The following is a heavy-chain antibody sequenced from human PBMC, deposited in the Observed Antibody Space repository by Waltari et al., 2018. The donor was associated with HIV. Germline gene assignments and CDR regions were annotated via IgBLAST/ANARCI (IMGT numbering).Heavy chain of an antibody. CDR1: GGSFSGYY. J-gene: IGHJ4*02. CDR3: ARGSMINYDSSGYYFDY. D-gene: IGHD3-22*01. Sequence: QVQLQQWGAGLLKPSETLSLPCAVYGGSFSGYYLSWIRPPPGKGLEWIGEINHSGSTNYNPSLKSRVTISVDTSKTQFSLKLSSVTAADTAVYYCARGSMINYDSSGYYFDYWGQGTLVTVSS. CDR2: INHSGST. V-gene: IGHV4-34*01.